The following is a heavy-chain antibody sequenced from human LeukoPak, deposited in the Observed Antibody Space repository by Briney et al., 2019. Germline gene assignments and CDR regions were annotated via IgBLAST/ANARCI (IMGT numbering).Heavy chain of an antibody. D-gene: IGHD5-24*01. V-gene: IGHV4-34*01. J-gene: IGHJ6*03. CDR1: GGSFSSYY. CDR2: IEHGGST. Sequence: SETLSLTCAVYGGSFSSYYWSWIRQPPGKGLEWIGEIEHGGSTVYNPSLESRVSMSVDTSKNQFSLRLTSVAAADTAVYYCARVEMATIPNYFYYYMDVWGKGTTVTVSS. CDR3: ARVEMATIPNYFYYYMDV.